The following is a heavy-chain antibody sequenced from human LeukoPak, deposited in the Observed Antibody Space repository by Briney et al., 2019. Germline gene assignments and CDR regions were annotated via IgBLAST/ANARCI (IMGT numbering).Heavy chain of an antibody. D-gene: IGHD2/OR15-2a*01. CDR2: IYHSGST. J-gene: IGHJ3*02. Sequence: SETLSLTCTVSGYSIGSGYYWGCIRQPPGKGLEWIGSIYHSGSTYYNPSLKSRVTISVDTSKNQFSLKLSSVTAADTAVYYCARDLVSPIIDAFDIWGQGTMVTVSS. V-gene: IGHV4-38-2*02. CDR1: GYSIGSGYY. CDR3: ARDLVSPIIDAFDI.